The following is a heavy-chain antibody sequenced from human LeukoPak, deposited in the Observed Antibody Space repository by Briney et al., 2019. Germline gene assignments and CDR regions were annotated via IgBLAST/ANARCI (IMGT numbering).Heavy chain of an antibody. J-gene: IGHJ4*02. CDR3: ASGALYRYYFDY. CDR1: GFTFSSYA. D-gene: IGHD3-10*01. V-gene: IGHV3-23*03. CDR2: IYSGGST. Sequence: PGGSLRLSCAASGFTFSSYAMSWVRQAPGRGLEWVSVIYSGGSTYYADSVKARFTISRNNTKNTLYLQMNNLRAEDTAVYDGASGALYRYYFDYWGQGTLVTVSS.